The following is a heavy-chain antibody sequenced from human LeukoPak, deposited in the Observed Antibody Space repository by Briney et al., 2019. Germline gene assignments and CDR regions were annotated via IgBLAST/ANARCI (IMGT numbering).Heavy chain of an antibody. J-gene: IGHJ6*02. CDR1: EFIFGTFW. D-gene: IGHD1-26*01. Sequence: GGSLRLSCAASEFIFGTFWMSWVRQAPGKGLEWVANMDQDGSQKNYVDSVKGRFTISRDNAKNSLYLQMNSLRVEDTAVYYCARVRSGSSAGNYGMDVWGQGTTVTVSS. CDR2: MDQDGSQK. V-gene: IGHV3-7*01. CDR3: ARVRSGSSAGNYGMDV.